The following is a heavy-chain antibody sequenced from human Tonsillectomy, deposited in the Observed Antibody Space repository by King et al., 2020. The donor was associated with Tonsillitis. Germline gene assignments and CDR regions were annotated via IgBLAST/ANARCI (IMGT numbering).Heavy chain of an antibody. CDR3: ATDYYSNFGGVGY. D-gene: IGHD4-11*01. CDR1: GFTFSSFE. Sequence: VQLVESGGGLVQPGGSLRLSCAASGFTFSSFEMNWVRQAPGKGLEWVSYISNSGSTIYYADSVKGRFTISRDNPKNSLYLQVNSLRAEDTAVYYCATDYYSNFGGVGYWGQGTLVTVSS. J-gene: IGHJ4*02. V-gene: IGHV3-48*03. CDR2: ISNSGSTI.